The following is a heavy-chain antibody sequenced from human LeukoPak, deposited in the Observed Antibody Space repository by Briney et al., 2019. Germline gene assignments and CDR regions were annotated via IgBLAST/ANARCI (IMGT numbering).Heavy chain of an antibody. V-gene: IGHV4-39*07. J-gene: IGHJ4*02. CDR3: ARPLQGSGYDYLY. D-gene: IGHD5-12*01. Sequence: PSETLSLTCTVSGGSISSSSYYWGWIRQPPGKGLEWIGSIYYSGSTYYNPSLKSRVTISVDTSKNQFSLKLSSVTAADTAVYYCARPLQGSGYDYLYWGQGTLVTISS. CDR2: IYYSGST. CDR1: GGSISSSSYY.